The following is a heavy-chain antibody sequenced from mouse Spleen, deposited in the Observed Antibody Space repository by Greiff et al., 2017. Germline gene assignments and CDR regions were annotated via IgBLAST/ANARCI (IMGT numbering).Heavy chain of an antibody. J-gene: IGHJ1*01. Sequence: QVQLKQSGAELARPGASVKMSCKASGYTFTSYTMHWVKQRPGQGLEWIGYINPSSGYTKYNQKFKDKATLTADKSSSTAYMQLSSLTSEDSAVYYCARSPGVYYYGSSYWYFDVWGAGTTVTVSS. CDR2: INPSSGYT. CDR1: GYTFTSYT. CDR3: ARSPGVYYYGSSYWYFDV. V-gene: IGHV1-4*01. D-gene: IGHD1-1*01.